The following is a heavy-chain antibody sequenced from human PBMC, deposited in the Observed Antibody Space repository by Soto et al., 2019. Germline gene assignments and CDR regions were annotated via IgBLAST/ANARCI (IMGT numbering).Heavy chain of an antibody. CDR2: IQSDGSRT. V-gene: IGHV3-74*01. CDR1: EFIFNTYG. CDR3: ARGGVKGSFPR. D-gene: IGHD3-16*01. Sequence: EVQLVESGGGLVQPGGSLRLSCAASEFIFNTYGMHWVRQAPGKGLVWVSRIQSDGSRTTYADSVKGRFTISRDNAKNILFLQMSNLRAEDTAVYFCARGGVKGSFPRWGQGALVTVSS. J-gene: IGHJ4*02.